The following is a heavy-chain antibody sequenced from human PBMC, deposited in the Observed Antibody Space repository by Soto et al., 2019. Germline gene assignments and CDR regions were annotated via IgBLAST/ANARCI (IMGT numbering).Heavy chain of an antibody. Sequence: GGSLRLSCAASGFTFSSYWMHWVRQAPGKGLVWVSRINSDGSSTSYADSVKGRFTISRDDAKNTLYLQMNSLRAEDTAVYYCARHYDILSGYDACVILGQVTMVTV. V-gene: IGHV3-74*01. CDR2: INSDGSST. CDR1: GFTFSSYW. D-gene: IGHD3-9*01. J-gene: IGHJ3*02. CDR3: ARHYDILSGYDACVI.